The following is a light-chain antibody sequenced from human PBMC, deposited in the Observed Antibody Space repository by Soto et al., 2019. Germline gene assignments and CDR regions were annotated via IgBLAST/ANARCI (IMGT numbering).Light chain of an antibody. CDR1: SSNIGVKS. Sequence: QSVLTQPPSGAAAPGQKGTISCSGSSSNIGVKSVSWYQQLPRTAPKLLIYDNSERPSGIPDRFSASKSGTSATLGITGLQTGDEADYSCGTWDDSLSAVVFGGGTKLTVL. V-gene: IGLV1-51*01. CDR3: GTWDDSLSAVV. CDR2: DNS. J-gene: IGLJ2*01.